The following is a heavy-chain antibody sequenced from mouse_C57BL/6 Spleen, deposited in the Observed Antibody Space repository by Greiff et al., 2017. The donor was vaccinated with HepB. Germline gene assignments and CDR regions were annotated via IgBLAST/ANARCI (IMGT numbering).Heavy chain of an antibody. V-gene: IGHV1-69*01. J-gene: IGHJ3*01. Sequence: QVQLQQPGAELVMPGASVKLSCKASGYTFTSYWMHWVKQRPGQGLEWIGEIDPSASYTNYNQKFKGKSTLTVDKSSSTAYMQLSSLTSEDSAVYYCARGDYGFAYWGQGTLVTVSA. D-gene: IGHD2-4*01. CDR1: GYTFTSYW. CDR2: IDPSASYT. CDR3: ARGDYGFAY.